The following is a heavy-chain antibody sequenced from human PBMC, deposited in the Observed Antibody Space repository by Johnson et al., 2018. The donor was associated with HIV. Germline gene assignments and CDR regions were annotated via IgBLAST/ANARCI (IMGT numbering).Heavy chain of an antibody. CDR2: IRYDGSNK. D-gene: IGHD5-12*01. V-gene: IGHV3-30*02. J-gene: IGHJ3*02. Sequence: QVQLLESGGGVVQPGGSLRLSCAASGFTFSSYGMHWVRQAPGKGLEWVAFIRYDGSNKYYADSVKGRFTISRDNAKRSLYLEMNSLRAEDTALYYCARDAPNFFTSGVRDDAFDIWGPGTMVTVSP. CDR3: ARDAPNFFTSGVRDDAFDI. CDR1: GFTFSSYG.